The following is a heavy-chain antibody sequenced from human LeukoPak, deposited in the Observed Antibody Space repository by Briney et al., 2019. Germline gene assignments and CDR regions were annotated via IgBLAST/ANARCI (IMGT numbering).Heavy chain of an antibody. CDR3: VRDLLTLPQKYFDS. CDR1: GFTFGSYG. J-gene: IGHJ4*02. V-gene: IGHV3-30*02. CDR2: IWHDGSNK. Sequence: GGSLRLSCAASGFTFGSYGMQWVRQAPGKGLEWVAFIWHDGSNKYYGDSMKGRFTISRDNSKNTLYLQMSSLRAEDTAVYYCVRDLLTLPQKYFDSWGQGTPVSVSS. D-gene: IGHD3-9*01.